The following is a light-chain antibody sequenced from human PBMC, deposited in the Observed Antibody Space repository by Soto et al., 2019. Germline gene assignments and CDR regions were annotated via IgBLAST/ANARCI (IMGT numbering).Light chain of an antibody. V-gene: IGKV3-15*01. J-gene: IGKJ5*01. Sequence: EIVLTQSPATLSLSPGERATLSCRASQSVSIYLAWYHLKPGQAPRLLIYVASTRATGIPPRFSGSGCGAEYAPTTSSLQSEDVAVYYYKQYNNWPITFGQGTRLEI. CDR2: VAS. CDR1: QSVSIY. CDR3: KQYNNWPIT.